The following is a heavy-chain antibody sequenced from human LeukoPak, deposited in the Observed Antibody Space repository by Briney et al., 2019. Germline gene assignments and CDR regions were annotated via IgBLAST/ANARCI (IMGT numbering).Heavy chain of an antibody. J-gene: IGHJ4*02. CDR3: ARDKFVEGDYGDYYLVGFDY. Sequence: ASVKVSCKASGGTFSSYAISWVRQAPGQGLEWMGGIIPIFGTANYAQKFQGRVTITADKSTSTAYMELNSLRAEDTAVYYCARDKFVEGDYGDYYLVGFDYWGQGTLVTVSS. V-gene: IGHV1-69*06. CDR2: IIPIFGTA. CDR1: GGTFSSYA. D-gene: IGHD4-17*01.